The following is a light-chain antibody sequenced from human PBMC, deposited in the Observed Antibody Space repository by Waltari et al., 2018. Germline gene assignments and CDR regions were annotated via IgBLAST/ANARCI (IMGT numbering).Light chain of an antibody. V-gene: IGLV9-49*01. CDR1: SAYGNYE. CDR2: GGTGRGVG. CDR3: AADHGSAGDFIVV. J-gene: IGLJ2*01. Sequence: QPVLTQSPSASASLGDSVTLTCTLSSAYGNYEVDWYQQKPGEEPRFLMRGGTGRGVGSKGYGISDRVSVSGPGLNRFLTINHIQEEDGSDFHCAADHGSAGDFIVVFGGGTKLTAL.